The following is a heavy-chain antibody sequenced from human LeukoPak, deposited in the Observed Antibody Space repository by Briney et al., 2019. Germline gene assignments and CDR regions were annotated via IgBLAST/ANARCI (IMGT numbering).Heavy chain of an antibody. V-gene: IGHV1-18*04. CDR3: ARDRKGYSYGEFDY. D-gene: IGHD5-18*01. CDR1: GYTFTSYG. CDR2: ISAYNGNT. J-gene: IGHJ4*02. Sequence: ASVKVSCKASGYTFTSYGISWVRQAPGQGLEWMGWISAYNGNTNYAQKLQGRVTMTTDTSTSTAHMELRSLRSDDTAVYYCARDRKGYSYGEFDYWGQGTLVTVSS.